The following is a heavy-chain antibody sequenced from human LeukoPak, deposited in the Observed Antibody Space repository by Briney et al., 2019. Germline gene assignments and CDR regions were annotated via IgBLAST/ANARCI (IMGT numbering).Heavy chain of an antibody. Sequence: SGPTLVNPPQTLTLTCTFSGFLRRTRGMCVSWIRQPPGKALEWLSRIDWDDDKYYSTSLKTRLIISKDTSKNQVVLTMTNMDPLDTPTYYCARMDYGDYTSYYFDYWGQGTLVTVSS. CDR2: IDWDDDK. D-gene: IGHD4-17*01. V-gene: IGHV2-70*11. J-gene: IGHJ4*02. CDR3: ARMDYGDYTSYYFDY. CDR1: GFLRRTRGMC.